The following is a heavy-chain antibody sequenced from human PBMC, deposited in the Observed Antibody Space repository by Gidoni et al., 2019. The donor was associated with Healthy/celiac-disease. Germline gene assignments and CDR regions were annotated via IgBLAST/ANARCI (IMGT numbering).Heavy chain of an antibody. CDR1: GFTVSSNY. CDR2: IYSGGST. Sequence: EVQLVESGGGLVQPGGSLRLSCAASGFTVSSNYMSWVRQAPGKGLEWVSVIYSGGSTYYADSVKGRFTISRDNSKNTLYLQMNSLRAEDTAVYYCAREIVVVTEKDDYWGQGTLVTVSS. D-gene: IGHD3-22*01. CDR3: AREIVVVTEKDDY. J-gene: IGHJ4*02. V-gene: IGHV3-66*01.